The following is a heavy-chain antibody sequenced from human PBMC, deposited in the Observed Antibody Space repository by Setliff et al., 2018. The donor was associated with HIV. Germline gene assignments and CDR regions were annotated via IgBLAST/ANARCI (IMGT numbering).Heavy chain of an antibody. D-gene: IGHD6-19*01. CDR1: GFTFSSYG. CDR2: IRFDGSKK. V-gene: IGHV3-30*02. J-gene: IGHJ4*02. CDR3: VKSASWDLRGWLH. Sequence: GGSLRLSCAASGFTFSSYGMHWVRQAPGKGLEWVAFIRFDGSKKYYADSVKGRFTISRDFSKNMVYLQMSSLRAEDSAVYYCVKSASWDLRGWLHWGQGTPVTVSS.